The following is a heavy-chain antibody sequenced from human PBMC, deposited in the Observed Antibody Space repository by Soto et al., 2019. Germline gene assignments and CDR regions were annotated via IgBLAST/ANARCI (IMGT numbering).Heavy chain of an antibody. CDR2: ITDTGGDA. CDR3: ARGSQDSYPGSRIFAS. CDR1: GITFGRRA. V-gene: IGHV3-23*01. D-gene: IGHD3-10*01. J-gene: IGHJ4*02. Sequence: GGSLRLSCVASGITFGRRAMSWVRQAPGEGLEWVSTITDTGGDAKYADSVRGRFTISRDNSKKTLYLQMSSLRADDSAVYFCARGSQDSYPGSRIFASWGRGPLVTVSS.